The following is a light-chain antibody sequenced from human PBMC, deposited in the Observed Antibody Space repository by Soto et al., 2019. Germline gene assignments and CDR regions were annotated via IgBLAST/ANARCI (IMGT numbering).Light chain of an antibody. J-gene: IGKJ3*01. CDR2: AAS. CDR1: QGIGSW. Sequence: DIQMTQSPSSVSASVGDRVTITCRASQGIGSWLAWYEQKPGKATKLLISAASSLQSGVPSRFSGSGSGTDFTLTISSLQPKDFATYYCQQTNGSPFPFGPETKVDIK. V-gene: IGKV1D-12*01. CDR3: QQTNGSPFP.